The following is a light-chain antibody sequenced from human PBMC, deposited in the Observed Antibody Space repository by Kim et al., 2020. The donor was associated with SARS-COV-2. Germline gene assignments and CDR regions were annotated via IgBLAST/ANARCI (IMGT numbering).Light chain of an antibody. CDR3: TSHTSGNTWM. Sequence: VSGSPGRSNTIPCTGATSDVSWYQHQPGKAPKLIIYDVSRRPSGLSDRFSGSQSGNTASLTISGLQPEDEATYYCTSHTSGNTWMFGGGTQLTVL. J-gene: IGLJ3*02. CDR2: DVS. CDR1: TSDV. V-gene: IGLV2-14*03.